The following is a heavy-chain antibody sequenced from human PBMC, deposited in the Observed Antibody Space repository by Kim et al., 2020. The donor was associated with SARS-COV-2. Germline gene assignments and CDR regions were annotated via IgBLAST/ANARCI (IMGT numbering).Heavy chain of an antibody. CDR1: GGSFSGYY. CDR3: ATGSDSSGFYYYGMDV. Sequence: SETLSLTCAVYGGSFSGYYWSWIRQPPGKGLEWIGEINHSGSTNYNPSLKSRVTISVDTSKNQFSLKLSSVTAADTAVYYCATGSDSSGFYYYGMDVWGQGTTVTVSS. D-gene: IGHD6-19*01. V-gene: IGHV4-34*01. CDR2: INHSGST. J-gene: IGHJ6*02.